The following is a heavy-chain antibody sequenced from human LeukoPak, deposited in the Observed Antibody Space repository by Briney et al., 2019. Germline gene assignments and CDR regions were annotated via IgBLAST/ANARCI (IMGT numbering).Heavy chain of an antibody. D-gene: IGHD2-21*01. CDR2: IYTSGST. V-gene: IGHV4-4*07. CDR1: GGSISGYY. J-gene: IGHJ4*02. Sequence: SETLSLTCTVSGGSISGYYWSWIRQPAGKGLEWIGRIYTSGSTNYNPSLKSRVTMSVDTSKTQFSLKLSSVTAADTAVYYCAIIPPRGGWFDYWGQGTLVTVSS. CDR3: AIIPPRGGWFDY.